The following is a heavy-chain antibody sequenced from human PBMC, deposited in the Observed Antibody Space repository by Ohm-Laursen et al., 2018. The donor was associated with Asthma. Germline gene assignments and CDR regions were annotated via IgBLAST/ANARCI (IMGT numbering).Heavy chain of an antibody. Sequence: SLRLSCSASGFTFRSYAMHWVRQAPGKGLEWVAVGGSYYDGGLKYYAYSVNGRFTVSRDDSKNTLYLQMNSLRPDDTAVYYCARDVMEWYLPAFDFWGQGTLVTVSS. CDR2: GGSYYDGGLK. J-gene: IGHJ4*02. CDR1: GFTFRSYA. D-gene: IGHD3-3*01. V-gene: IGHV3-30-3*01. CDR3: ARDVMEWYLPAFDF.